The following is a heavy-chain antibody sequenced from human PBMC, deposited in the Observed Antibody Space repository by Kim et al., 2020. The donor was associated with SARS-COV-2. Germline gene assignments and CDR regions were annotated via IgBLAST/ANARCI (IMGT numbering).Heavy chain of an antibody. Sequence: ASVKVSCKASGYSFTSYGISWVRQAPGQGLEWMGWISGYNGKTKYAQRLQDRVTMTIDTPATTAYMELRSLRSDDTAVYYCARYGGRDRSGEWLDAFDIWGQGTMVSVSS. J-gene: IGHJ3*02. CDR3: ARYGGRDRSGEWLDAFDI. CDR1: GYSFTSYG. D-gene: IGHD3-3*01. CDR2: ISGYNGKT. V-gene: IGHV1-18*01.